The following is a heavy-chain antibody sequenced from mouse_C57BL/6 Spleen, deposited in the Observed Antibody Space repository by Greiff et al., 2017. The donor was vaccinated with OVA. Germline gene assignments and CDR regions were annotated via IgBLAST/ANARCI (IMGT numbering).Heavy chain of an antibody. Sequence: QVQLQQSGAELVKPGASVTISCKASGYAFSSYWMNWVKQRPGKGLEWIGQIYPGDGDTNYNGKYKGMATLTADKSSSTAYMQLSSLTSEDSAVYLCARGGLGGYFDVWGTGTTVTVSS. CDR3: ARGGLGGYFDV. V-gene: IGHV1-80*01. CDR2: IYPGDGDT. D-gene: IGHD3-3*01. CDR1: GYAFSSYW. J-gene: IGHJ1*03.